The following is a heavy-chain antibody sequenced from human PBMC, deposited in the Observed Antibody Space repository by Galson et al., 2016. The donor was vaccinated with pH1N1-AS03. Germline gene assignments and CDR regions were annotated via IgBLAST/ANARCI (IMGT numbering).Heavy chain of an antibody. Sequence: SLRLSCTASGFTFSGYWMSWVRQAPGKGLEWVAHIKQDGSGKYYVDSVKGRFTISRDNAKNSLYLQMNSLRAEDTAVYYCARVPYSYGMDVWGQGTTVTVSS. CDR2: IKQDGSGK. J-gene: IGHJ6*02. CDR3: ARVPYSYGMDV. V-gene: IGHV3-7*01. CDR1: GFTFSGYW.